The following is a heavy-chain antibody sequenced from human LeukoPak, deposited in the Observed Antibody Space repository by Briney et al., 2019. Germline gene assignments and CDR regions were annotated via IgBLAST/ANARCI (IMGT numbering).Heavy chain of an antibody. CDR1: GGSISSGDYY. V-gene: IGHV4-61*02. CDR2: IYTSGST. J-gene: IGHJ6*03. CDR3: AREEWNINYYYYYMDV. Sequence: SQTLSLTCTVSGGSISSGDYYWSWIRQSPGKGLEWIGRIYTSGSTNYNPSLKSRVTMSVDTSKNQFSLKLSSVTAADTAVYYCAREEWNINYYYYYMDVWGKGTTVTVSS. D-gene: IGHD1/OR15-1a*01.